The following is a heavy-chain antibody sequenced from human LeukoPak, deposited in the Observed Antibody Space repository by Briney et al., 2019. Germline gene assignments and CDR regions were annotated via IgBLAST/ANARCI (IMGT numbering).Heavy chain of an antibody. CDR2: ISDSGANT. Sequence: GGSLRLSCAASGFTFSSYSMSWVRQAPGKGLEWVSIISDSGANTYYADSVRGRFTISRDNSKNTLYLQMNSLRAEDTAVYYCAREELERLPNWGQGTLVTVSS. CDR3: AREELERLPN. V-gene: IGHV3-23*01. J-gene: IGHJ4*02. D-gene: IGHD1-1*01. CDR1: GFTFSSYS.